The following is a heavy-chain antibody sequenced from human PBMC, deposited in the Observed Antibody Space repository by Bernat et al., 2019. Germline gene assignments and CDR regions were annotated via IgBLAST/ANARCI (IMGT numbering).Heavy chain of an antibody. D-gene: IGHD4-11*01. Sequence: QVQLQQWGAGLLKPSETLSLTCAVYGGSFSGYYWSWIRQPPGKGLEWIGEINHSGSTNYNPSLKSRVTISVDPSKNQFSLKLSSVTAADTAVYYCARGRSNYWFDPWGQGTLVTVSS. J-gene: IGHJ5*02. CDR3: ARGRSNYWFDP. CDR1: GGSFSGYY. V-gene: IGHV4-34*01. CDR2: INHSGST.